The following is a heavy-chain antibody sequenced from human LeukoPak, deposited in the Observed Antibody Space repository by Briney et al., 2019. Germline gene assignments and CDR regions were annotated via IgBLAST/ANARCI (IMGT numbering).Heavy chain of an antibody. J-gene: IGHJ3*02. CDR1: GYTFTGYY. Sequence: GASVKVSCKASGYTFTGYYMHWVRQAPGQGLEWMGIINPSGGSTSYAQKFQGRVTMTRDTSTSTVYMELSSLRSEDTAVYYCARDPIVVVVAAIGGDAFDIWGQGTMVTVSS. CDR3: ARDPIVVVVAAIGGDAFDI. V-gene: IGHV1-46*01. D-gene: IGHD2-15*01. CDR2: INPSGGST.